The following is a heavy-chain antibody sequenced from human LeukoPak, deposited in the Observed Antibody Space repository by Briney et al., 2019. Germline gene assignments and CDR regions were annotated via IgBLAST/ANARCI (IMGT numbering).Heavy chain of an antibody. V-gene: IGHV5-51*01. CDR1: GYSFTSYW. CDR2: IYPGDSDT. D-gene: IGHD1-26*01. Sequence: GESLKISCKGSGYSFTSYWIGWVRQMPGKGLEWMGIIYPGDSDTRYSPSFQGQVTISADKSISTAYLQWSSLKASDTAMYYCARHVIVGATRYWFDPWGQGTLVTVSS. J-gene: IGHJ5*02. CDR3: ARHVIVGATRYWFDP.